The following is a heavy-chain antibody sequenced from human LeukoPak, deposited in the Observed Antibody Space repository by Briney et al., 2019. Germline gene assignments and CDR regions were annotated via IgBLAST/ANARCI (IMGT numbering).Heavy chain of an antibody. D-gene: IGHD2-15*01. J-gene: IGHJ6*02. V-gene: IGHV3-11*01. CDR1: GFTFSDYY. CDR3: ARSRSGGSCYSRRVYYYYYYGMDV. CDR2: ISSSGSTI. Sequence: GGSLRLSCAASGFTFSDYYMSWIRQAPGKGLEWVSYISSSGSTIYYADSVKGRFTISRDNAKNSLYLQMNSLRAEDTAVYYCARSRSGGSCYSRRVYYYYYYGMDVWGQGTTVTVSS.